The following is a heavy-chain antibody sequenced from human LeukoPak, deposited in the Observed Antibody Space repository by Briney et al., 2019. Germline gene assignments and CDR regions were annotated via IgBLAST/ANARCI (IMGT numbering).Heavy chain of an antibody. J-gene: IGHJ4*02. V-gene: IGHV3-23*01. CDR3: AKVADIVVVVEYYFDY. CDR1: GFTFSSYA. Sequence: QPGRSLRLSCAASGFTFSSYAMHWVRQAPGKGLEWVSAISGSGGSTYYADSVKGRFTISRDNSKNTLYLQINSLRAEDTAVYYCAKVADIVVVVEYYFDYWGQGTLVTVSS. CDR2: ISGSGGST. D-gene: IGHD2-15*01.